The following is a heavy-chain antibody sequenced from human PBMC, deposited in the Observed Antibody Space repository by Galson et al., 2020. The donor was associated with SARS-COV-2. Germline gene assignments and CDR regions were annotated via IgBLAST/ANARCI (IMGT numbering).Heavy chain of an antibody. Sequence: SVKVSCKPSGFTFFSSAIQLVRQARGHRLESIGWIVVGSGNTKSAQKFQLRVTITRDLSTSTTYMELSVLSSEATAVYYCAAFPLSIPHPWGQGTLVIVSS. J-gene: IGHJ5*02. CDR3: AAFPLSIPHP. D-gene: IGHD2-21*01. CDR2: IVVGSGNT. V-gene: IGHV1-58*02. CDR1: GFTFFSSA.